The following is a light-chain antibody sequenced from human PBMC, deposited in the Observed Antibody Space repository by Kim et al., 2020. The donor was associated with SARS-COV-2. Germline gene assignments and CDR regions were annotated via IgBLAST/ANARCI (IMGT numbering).Light chain of an antibody. CDR3: YSRDSSGSHWV. CDR2: SKN. CDR1: NLRTSY. J-gene: IGLJ3*02. V-gene: IGLV3-19*01. Sequence: ALGQTVRITCQGDNLRTSYASWYQVKPGQAPVLVIHSKNKRPSGIPDRISGSMSGDTATLTITGAQAEDEADYYCYSRDSSGSHWVFGGGTKVTVL.